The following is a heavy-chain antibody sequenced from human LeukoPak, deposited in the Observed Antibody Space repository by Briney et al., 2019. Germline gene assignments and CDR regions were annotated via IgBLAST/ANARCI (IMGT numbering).Heavy chain of an antibody. CDR2: ISYDGSNK. V-gene: IGHV3-30*18. CDR1: GFTFSSYG. D-gene: IGHD6-19*01. CDR3: AKDLGSSGWYFDY. J-gene: IGHJ4*02. Sequence: GGSLRLSCAASGFTFSSYGMHWVRQAPGKGLEWVAVISYDGSNKYHADSVKGRFTISRDNSKNTLYLQMNSLRAEDTAVYYCAKDLGSSGWYFDYWGQGTLVTVSS.